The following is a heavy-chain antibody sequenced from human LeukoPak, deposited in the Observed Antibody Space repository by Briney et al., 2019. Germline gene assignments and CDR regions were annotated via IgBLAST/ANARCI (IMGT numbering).Heavy chain of an antibody. CDR2: ISWNSGVI. V-gene: IGHV3-9*03. J-gene: IGHJ6*03. Sequence: GRSLRLPCTASGFSFDDHAMHWVRQAPGKGLEWLSGISWNSGVIRYADSVKGRFTISRDNAKNSLYLQMNSLRAEDMALYYCAKDQGATYFYYMDVWGKGTTVAVSS. CDR3: AKDQGATYFYYMDV. CDR1: GFSFDDHA.